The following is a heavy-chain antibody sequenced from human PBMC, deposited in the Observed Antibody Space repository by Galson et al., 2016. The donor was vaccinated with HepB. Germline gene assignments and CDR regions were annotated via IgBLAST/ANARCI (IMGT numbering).Heavy chain of an antibody. CDR1: GGSVSIGKYY. V-gene: IGHV4-61*01. CDR3: TLDCDNGRCNGDYFFYGMGV. CDR2: IYNSGST. J-gene: IGHJ6*02. D-gene: IGHD2-8*01. Sequence: ETLSLTCTVSGGSVSIGKYYWSWIRQLPGKGLEWIGNIYNSGSTKYNPSLKSRVTISVDTSKSQFSLKVSSVTAADTAVYYCTLDCDNGRCNGDYFFYGMGVWGQGTTVTVSS.